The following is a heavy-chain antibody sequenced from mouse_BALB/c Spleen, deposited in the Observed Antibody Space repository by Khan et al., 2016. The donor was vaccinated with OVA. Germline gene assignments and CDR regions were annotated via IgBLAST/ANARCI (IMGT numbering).Heavy chain of an antibody. Sequence: VQLQQSGPELMKPGASVKISCKASGYSFTSYYIHWVKQSHGKSLEWIGYIDPFNGGTSYKPKFKGKATLTVDKSSSTAYMHLSSLTSDDSAVYYCARHGYVAWFAYWGQGTLVTVSA. CDR3: ARHGYVAWFAY. J-gene: IGHJ3*01. V-gene: IGHV1S135*01. D-gene: IGHD2-2*01. CDR1: GYSFTSYY. CDR2: IDPFNGGT.